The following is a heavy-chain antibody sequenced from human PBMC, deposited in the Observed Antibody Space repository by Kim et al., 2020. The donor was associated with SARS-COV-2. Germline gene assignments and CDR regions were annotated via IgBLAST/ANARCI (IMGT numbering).Heavy chain of an antibody. J-gene: IGHJ4*01. D-gene: IGHD1-26*01. V-gene: IGHV3-23*01. Sequence: GGSLRLSCAASGFTFSAYAMAWVRQAPGKGLEWVATISYGGDTYYSASAMGRFTIFRGNSKNTLFLQMNSLRAADKAIFHYSTDARGPYRPHHYW. CDR1: GFTFSAYA. CDR2: ISYGGDT. CDR3: STDARGPYRPHHY.